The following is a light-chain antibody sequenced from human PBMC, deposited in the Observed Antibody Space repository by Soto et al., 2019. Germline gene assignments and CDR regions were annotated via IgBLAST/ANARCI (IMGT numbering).Light chain of an antibody. Sequence: EIVLTQFPATLSLSPGERATLSCRASQSINNYLAWYQQKPGQAPRLLVYDASNTATGVPARFSGSGSGTDFTLTISSLEPEDFAVYYCQQRLSWPPLTFGQGTRLDIK. V-gene: IGKV3-11*01. CDR2: DAS. J-gene: IGKJ5*01. CDR3: QQRLSWPPLT. CDR1: QSINNY.